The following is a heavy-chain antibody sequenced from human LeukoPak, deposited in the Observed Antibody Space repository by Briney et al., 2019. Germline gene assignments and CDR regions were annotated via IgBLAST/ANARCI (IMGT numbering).Heavy chain of an antibody. J-gene: IGHJ1*01. D-gene: IGHD4-17*01. Sequence: SVKVSCKASGGVYSFYSITWVRQAPGQGLEWMGGIIPPSRTANYAQKFQGRVTITKDESTSTTYMELSSLRSEDTADYYCATYGCNTPEYFQYWGQGTLVTVSS. V-gene: IGHV1-69*05. CDR2: IIPPSRTA. CDR3: ATYGCNTPEYFQY. CDR1: GGVYSFYS.